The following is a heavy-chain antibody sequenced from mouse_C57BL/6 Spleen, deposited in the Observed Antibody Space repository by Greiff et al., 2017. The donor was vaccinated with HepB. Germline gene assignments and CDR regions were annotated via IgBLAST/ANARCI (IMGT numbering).Heavy chain of an antibody. J-gene: IGHJ3*01. Sequence: VQLQQSGAELVRPGASVKLSCKASGYTFTDYYINWVKQRPGQGLEWIARIYPGSGNTYYNEKFKGKATLTAEKSSSTAYMQLSSLTSEDSAVYFCAREGCTTVVARGFAYWGQGTLVTVSA. CDR1: GYTFTDYY. V-gene: IGHV1-76*01. D-gene: IGHD1-1*01. CDR2: IYPGSGNT. CDR3: AREGCTTVVARGFAY.